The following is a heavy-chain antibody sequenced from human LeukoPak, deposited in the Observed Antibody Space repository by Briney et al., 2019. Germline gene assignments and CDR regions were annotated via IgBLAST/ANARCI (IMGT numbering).Heavy chain of an antibody. V-gene: IGHV3-30-3*01. J-gene: IGHJ4*02. CDR1: GFTFSSYA. Sequence: GGSLRLSCAASGFTFSSYAMHWVRQAPGKGLEWVAVISYDGSNKYYADSVKGRFTISRDNSKNTLYLQMNSLRADDTGVYYCAGGSGYCSSTSCYSFDYWGQGTLVTVSS. D-gene: IGHD2-2*02. CDR2: ISYDGSNK. CDR3: AGGSGYCSSTSCYSFDY.